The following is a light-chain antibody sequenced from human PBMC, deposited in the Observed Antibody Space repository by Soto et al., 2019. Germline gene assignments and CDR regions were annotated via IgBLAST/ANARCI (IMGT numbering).Light chain of an antibody. CDR1: QSVSSTY. J-gene: IGKJ1*01. CDR3: QQYSFSLWT. CDR2: GAS. V-gene: IGKV3-20*01. Sequence: EIVLTQSPGTLSLSPGERATLSCRASQSVSSTYLAWYQHKPGQAPRLLIYGASSRATGIPDRFSGSGSGTDFTLTISRLEPEDFAVYYCQQYSFSLWTFGQGTRMEIK.